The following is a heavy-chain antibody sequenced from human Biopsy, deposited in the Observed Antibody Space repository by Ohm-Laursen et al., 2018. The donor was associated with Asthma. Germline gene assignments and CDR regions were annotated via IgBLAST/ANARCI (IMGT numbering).Heavy chain of an antibody. CDR3: ARAVDYSHYYGIDV. J-gene: IGHJ6*02. V-gene: IGHV1-18*01. Sequence: AASVKVSCNTSGYTFNSAGITWARQAPGQGLEWMGWISVYNGNTKVAQKLRDRVTMITDTSTSTAYMELRSLRSDDTAVYFCARAVDYSHYYGIDVWGQGTTVTVS. D-gene: IGHD3-10*01. CDR2: ISVYNGNT. CDR1: GYTFNSAG.